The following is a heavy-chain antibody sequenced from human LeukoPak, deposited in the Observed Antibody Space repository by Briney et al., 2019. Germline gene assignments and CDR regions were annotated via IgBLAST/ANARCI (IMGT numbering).Heavy chain of an antibody. V-gene: IGHV3-11*06. CDR2: ISGSGTHT. Sequence: GGSLRLSCAASGFTFSDYYMTWIRQSPGKGLEWVSYISGSGTHTNYADSVKGRFTISRDNAKNSLYLQMSSLRADDTAVYYCARGGVITAAGTYDLWGQGTLVSVSS. CDR1: GFTFSDYY. CDR3: ARGGVITAAGTYDL. J-gene: IGHJ5*02. D-gene: IGHD6-13*01.